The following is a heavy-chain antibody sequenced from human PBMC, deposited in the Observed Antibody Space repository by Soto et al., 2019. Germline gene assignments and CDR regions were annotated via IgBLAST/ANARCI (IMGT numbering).Heavy chain of an antibody. V-gene: IGHV3-30*18. CDR1: GFTFSSYG. CDR3: AKLPYGDDAFDI. J-gene: IGHJ3*02. D-gene: IGHD4-17*01. Sequence: QVQLVESGGGVVQPGRSLRLSCAASGFTFSSYGMHWVRQAPGKGLEWVAVISYDGSNKYYADSVKGRFTISRDNSKNTLYLQMNSLRAEDTAGYYCAKLPYGDDAFDIWGQGTMVTVSS. CDR2: ISYDGSNK.